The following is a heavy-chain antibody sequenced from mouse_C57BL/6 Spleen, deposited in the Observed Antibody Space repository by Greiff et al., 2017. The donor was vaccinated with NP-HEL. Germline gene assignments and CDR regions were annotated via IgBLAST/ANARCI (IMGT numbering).Heavy chain of an antibody. V-gene: IGHV1-22*01. Sequence: EVKLMESGPELVKPGASVKMSCKASGYTFTDYNMHWVKQSHGKSLEWIGYINPNNGGTSYNQKFKGKATLTVNKSSSTAYMELRSLTSEDSAVYYCAMIYYGNYYAMDYWGQGTSVTVSS. J-gene: IGHJ4*01. CDR3: AMIYYGNYYAMDY. CDR2: INPNNGGT. CDR1: GYTFTDYN. D-gene: IGHD2-1*01.